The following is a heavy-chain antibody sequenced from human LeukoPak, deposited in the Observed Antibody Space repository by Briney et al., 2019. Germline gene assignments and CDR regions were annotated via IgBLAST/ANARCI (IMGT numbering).Heavy chain of an antibody. CDR1: GVSISSYY. J-gene: IGHJ4*02. D-gene: IGHD1-7*01. Sequence: SETLSLTCTVSGVSISSYYWSWIRQPPGKGLKWIGYIYYSGSTNYNPSLKSRVTISVDTSKNQFSLKLSSVTAADTAVYYCARETVSITGSNGLGSYYFDYWGQGTLVTVSS. V-gene: IGHV4-59*01. CDR3: ARETVSITGSNGLGSYYFDY. CDR2: IYYSGST.